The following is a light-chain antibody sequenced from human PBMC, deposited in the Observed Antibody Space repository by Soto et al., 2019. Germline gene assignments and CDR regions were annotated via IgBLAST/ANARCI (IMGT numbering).Light chain of an antibody. V-gene: IGKV1-39*01. J-gene: IGKJ3*01. Sequence: DIQMTQSPSSLSASVGDRVTITCRASQSISSYLNRYQQKPGKAPTLLIYAASSLQSGVPSRFSGSGSGTDFTLTISIRQPEDFATYYCQQSYSTLPFTFGPGTKVDIK. CDR2: AAS. CDR1: QSISSY. CDR3: QQSYSTLPFT.